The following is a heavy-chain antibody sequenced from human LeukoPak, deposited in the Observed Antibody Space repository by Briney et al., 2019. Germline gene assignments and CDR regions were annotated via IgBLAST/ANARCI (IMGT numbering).Heavy chain of an antibody. CDR1: GFTFTSYW. V-gene: IGHV3-74*01. J-gene: IGHJ6*02. Sequence: PGGSLRLSCAASGFTFTSYWMHWVRQAPGKELVWVSRVNSDGSSTTYADSVKGRFTISRDNAKNTLYLQMNSLRAEDTAVYYCARGRYYGMDVWGQGTTVTVSS. CDR3: ARGRYYGMDV. CDR2: VNSDGSST.